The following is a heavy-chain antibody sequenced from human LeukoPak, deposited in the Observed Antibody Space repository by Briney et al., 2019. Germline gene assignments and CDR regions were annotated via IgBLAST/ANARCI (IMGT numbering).Heavy chain of an antibody. CDR1: GYTFTSYD. CDR3: ARVPYDSSGYYLTQPDAFDI. CDR2: MNPNSGNT. V-gene: IGHV1-8*01. Sequence: GASVKVSCKASGYTFTSYDINWVRQATGQGLEWMKWMNPNSGNTGYAQKFQGRVTMTRNTSISTAYMELSSLKPEDTSVYYCARVPYDSSGYYLTQPDAFDIWGQGTMVNVSS. D-gene: IGHD3-22*01. J-gene: IGHJ3*02.